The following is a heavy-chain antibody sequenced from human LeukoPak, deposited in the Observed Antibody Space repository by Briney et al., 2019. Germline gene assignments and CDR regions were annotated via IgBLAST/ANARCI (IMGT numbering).Heavy chain of an antibody. D-gene: IGHD2-2*01. CDR2: ISVSDDST. V-gene: IGHV3-23*01. CDR1: GFTSSDYT. Sequence: GGSLRLSCAASGFTSSDYTMNWIRQAPGKGLEWVSGISVSDDSTYYADSVKGRFTMSRDNSNNMLYLQMNSLRAEDTAVYYCAKDRYCRSTNCPYDYWGQGTLVTVSS. CDR3: AKDRYCRSTNCPYDY. J-gene: IGHJ4*02.